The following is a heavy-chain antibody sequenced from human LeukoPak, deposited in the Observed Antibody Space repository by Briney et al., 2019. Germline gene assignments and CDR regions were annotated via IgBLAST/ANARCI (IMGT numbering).Heavy chain of an antibody. J-gene: IGHJ4*02. V-gene: IGHV5-51*01. CDR2: IYPGDSDT. CDR3: ASYIGGYNKYYFDY. CDR1: GYSFTNYW. D-gene: IGHD5-24*01. Sequence: GESLKISCKGSGYSFTNYWIGWERQMPGKGLEWMGIIYPGDSDTRYNPSFQGQVTISADKSLSTAYLQWSSLKASDTAMYYCASYIGGYNKYYFDYWGQGTLVTVSS.